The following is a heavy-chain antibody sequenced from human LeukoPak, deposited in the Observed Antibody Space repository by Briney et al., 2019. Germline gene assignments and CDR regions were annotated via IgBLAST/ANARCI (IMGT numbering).Heavy chain of an antibody. J-gene: IGHJ6*03. D-gene: IGHD2-15*01. Sequence: SETLSLTCTVSGGSISSSSYYWGWIRQPPGKGLEWIGSIYYSGSTYYNPSLKSRVTISVDTSKNQFSLMLSSVTAADTAVYYCARVACSGGSCYSNYYYYMDVWGKGTTVTVSS. CDR2: IYYSGST. CDR1: GGSISSSSYY. CDR3: ARVACSGGSCYSNYYYYMDV. V-gene: IGHV4-39*07.